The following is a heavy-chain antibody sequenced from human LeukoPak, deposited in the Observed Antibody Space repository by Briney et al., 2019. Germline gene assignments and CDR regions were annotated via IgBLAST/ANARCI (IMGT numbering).Heavy chain of an antibody. D-gene: IGHD2/OR15-2a*01. CDR2: IKEDGSAT. CDR1: GFTFSSDW. V-gene: IGHV3-7*01. CDR3: ARGGTQSPID. J-gene: IGHJ4*02. Sequence: GGSLSLSCAASGFTFSSDWMIWLRQAPEKGLEWVANIKEDGSATYYVDSVKGRFTISRDNAKNSLYLQMNSLRVEDTAVYYCARGGTQSPIDWGPGTLVTVSS.